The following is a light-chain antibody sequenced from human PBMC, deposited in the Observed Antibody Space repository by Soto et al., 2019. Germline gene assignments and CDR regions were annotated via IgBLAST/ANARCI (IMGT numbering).Light chain of an antibody. CDR1: QTVSSNS. Sequence: EIVLTQSPGTLSLSPGERATLSCRASQTVSSNSLAWYQQKPGQPPRLLIYGASSRATGIPDRFSGSGSGTDFTLTISRLEPEDFAVFYCQQYGSSPWTFGQGTEVEI. CDR2: GAS. J-gene: IGKJ1*01. CDR3: QQYGSSPWT. V-gene: IGKV3-20*01.